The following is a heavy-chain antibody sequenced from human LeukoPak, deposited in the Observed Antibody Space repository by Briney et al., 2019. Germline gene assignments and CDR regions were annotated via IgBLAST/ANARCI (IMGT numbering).Heavy chain of an antibody. CDR3: ARSYDTNFDY. CDR2: IYFSGST. CDR1: GVSISSSSYY. J-gene: IGHJ4*02. Sequence: SETLSLTCTVSGVSISSSSYYWGWIRQPPGKGLEWIGYIYFSGSTSYNPSLKSRVTISVDRSKNQFSLKLSSVAAADTAVYYCARSYDTNFDYWGQGTLVTVSS. V-gene: IGHV4-61*05. D-gene: IGHD3-3*01.